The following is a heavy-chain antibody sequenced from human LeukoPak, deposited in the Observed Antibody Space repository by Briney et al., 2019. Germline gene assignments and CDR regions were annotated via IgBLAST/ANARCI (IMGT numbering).Heavy chain of an antibody. Sequence: GASVKVSCKASGYTFTGYYMHWVRQAPGQGLEWVGWINPNSGGTNYAQKFQGRVTMTRDTSISTAYMELSRLRSDDTAVYYCARDRVYGAGGSNWFDPWGQGTLVTVSS. V-gene: IGHV1-2*02. D-gene: IGHD2-15*01. CDR3: ARDRVYGAGGSNWFDP. CDR1: GYTFTGYY. J-gene: IGHJ5*02. CDR2: INPNSGGT.